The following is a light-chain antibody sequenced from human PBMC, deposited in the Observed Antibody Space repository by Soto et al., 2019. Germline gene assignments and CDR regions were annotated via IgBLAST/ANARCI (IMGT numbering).Light chain of an antibody. CDR3: CSYAGSSTYV. Sequence: QSALTQPASVSGSPRRSITISCTGTSSDVGKYNLVSWYQQHPGKAPKVMIYEDSKRPSGVSNRFSGSKSGNTASLTISGLQAEDEADYYCCSYAGSSTYVFGTGTKLTVL. CDR2: EDS. CDR1: SSDVGKYNL. J-gene: IGLJ1*01. V-gene: IGLV2-23*01.